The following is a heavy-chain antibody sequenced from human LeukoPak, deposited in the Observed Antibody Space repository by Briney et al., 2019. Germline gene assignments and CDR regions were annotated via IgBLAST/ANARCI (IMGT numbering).Heavy chain of an antibody. D-gene: IGHD6-19*01. CDR3: ASRIAVAAPIDY. Sequence: GGSLRLSCAASGFTFDDYAMHWVRQAPGKGLEWVSLISGDGGSTYYADSVKGRFTISRDNAKNSLYLQMNSLRAEDTAVYYCASRIAVAAPIDYWGQGTLVTVSS. CDR1: GFTFDDYA. CDR2: ISGDGGST. J-gene: IGHJ4*02. V-gene: IGHV3-43*02.